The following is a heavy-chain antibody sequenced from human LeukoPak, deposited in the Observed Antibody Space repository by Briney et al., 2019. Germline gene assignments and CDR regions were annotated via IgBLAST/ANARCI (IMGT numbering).Heavy chain of an antibody. D-gene: IGHD2-21*02. CDR2: IYSSGST. CDR3: ARGYVYGDFP. Sequence: SETLSLTCTVSGGSISSQYWNWIRQPAGKGLEWIGRIYSSGSTIYNPSLKSRVTMSVDTSKNQFSLELSSGTAADTAVYYCARGYVYGDFPWGQGTLVSVSS. CDR1: GGSISSQY. J-gene: IGHJ5*02. V-gene: IGHV4-4*07.